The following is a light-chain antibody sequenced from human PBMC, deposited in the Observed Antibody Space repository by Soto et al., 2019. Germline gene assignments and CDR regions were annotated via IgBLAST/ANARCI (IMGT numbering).Light chain of an antibody. CDR3: QQVNVYPST. V-gene: IGKV1-39*01. CDR1: QDIVNY. J-gene: IGKJ4*01. CDR2: DAS. Sequence: DIQMTQSPSSLSASVGDRVTITCQASQDIVNYLNWYQQKPGKAPNLLIYDASTLHSGVPSRFSGGGSGTDFTLTISSLQPEDFATYYCQQVNVYPSTYGGGTKVDIK.